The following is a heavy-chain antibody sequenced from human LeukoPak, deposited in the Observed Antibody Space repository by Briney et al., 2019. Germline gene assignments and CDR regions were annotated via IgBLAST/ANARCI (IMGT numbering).Heavy chain of an antibody. Sequence: GGSLRLSCAASGFTFSSYAMSWVRQAPGKGLEWVSAISGSSGSTYYVNSVKGRFTISRDNSKNTLHLQMNSLRAEDTAVYYCAKKGGYSENHLDYWGQGTLVTVSS. V-gene: IGHV3-23*01. J-gene: IGHJ4*02. D-gene: IGHD3-22*01. CDR1: GFTFSSYA. CDR2: ISGSSGST. CDR3: AKKGGYSENHLDY.